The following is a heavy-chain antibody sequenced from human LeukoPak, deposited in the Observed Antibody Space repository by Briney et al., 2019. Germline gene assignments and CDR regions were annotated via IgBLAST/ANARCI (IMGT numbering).Heavy chain of an antibody. Sequence: PSETLSLTCTVSGGSISSGDYYWSWIRQPPGTGLEWIGYIYYSGSTYYNPSLKSRVTISIDTSKNQFSLKLSSVTAADTAVYYCARATGGAAAADFDPWGQGTLVTVSS. CDR1: GGSISSGDYY. CDR2: IYYSGST. J-gene: IGHJ5*02. V-gene: IGHV4-30-4*01. CDR3: ARATGGAAAADFDP. D-gene: IGHD6-13*01.